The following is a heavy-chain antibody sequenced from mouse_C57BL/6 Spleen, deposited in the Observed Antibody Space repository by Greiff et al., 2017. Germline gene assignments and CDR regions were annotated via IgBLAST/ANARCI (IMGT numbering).Heavy chain of an antibody. CDR1: GFTFSSYA. V-gene: IGHV5-9-1*02. CDR2: ISSGGDYI. J-gene: IGHJ3*01. CDR3: TRDRGSNYDWFAD. Sequence: VQLKESGEGLVKPGGSLKLSCAASGFTFSSYAMSWVRQTPEKRLEWVAYISSGGDYIYYADTVKGRFTISSDNARNTLYLQMSSLKSEDTAMYYCTRDRGSNYDWFADWGQGTLVTVSA. D-gene: IGHD2-5*01.